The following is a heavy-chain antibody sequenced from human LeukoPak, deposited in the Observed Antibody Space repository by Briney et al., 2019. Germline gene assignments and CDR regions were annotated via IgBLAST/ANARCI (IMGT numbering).Heavy chain of an antibody. CDR2: IIPIFGIA. CDR1: GGTFSSYA. CDR3: ARDHSYVSKSAGQQPGFDP. J-gene: IGHJ5*02. Sequence: ASVKVSCKASGGTFSSYAISWVRQAPGQGLKWMGRIIPIFGIANYAQKFQGRVTITADKSTSTAYMELSSLRSEDTAVYYCARDHSYVSKSAGQQPGFDPWGQGTLVTVSS. D-gene: IGHD1-14*01. V-gene: IGHV1-69*04.